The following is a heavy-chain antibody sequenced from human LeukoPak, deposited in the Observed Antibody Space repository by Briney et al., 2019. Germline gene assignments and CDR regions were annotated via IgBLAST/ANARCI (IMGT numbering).Heavy chain of an antibody. V-gene: IGHV4-34*01. Sequence: SETLSLTCAVYGGSFSGYYWSWIRQPPGKGLEWIGEINHSGSTNYNPSLKSRVTISVDTSKNQFSLKLSSVTAADTAVYYCARGSVAGTSVGVTLVEESGWFDPWGQGTLVTVSS. CDR3: ARGSVAGTSVGVTLVEESGWFDP. J-gene: IGHJ5*02. D-gene: IGHD6-19*01. CDR2: INHSGST. CDR1: GGSFSGYY.